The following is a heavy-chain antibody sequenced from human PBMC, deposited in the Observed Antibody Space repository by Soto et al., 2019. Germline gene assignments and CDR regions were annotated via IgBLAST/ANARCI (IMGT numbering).Heavy chain of an antibody. V-gene: IGHV3-23*01. CDR3: AKCATSSWYGGQFDC. CDR2: ISGSGGST. J-gene: IGHJ4*02. CDR1: GFTFNTYA. Sequence: EVQLLESGGGLVQPGGSLRLSCAASGFTFNTYAMNWVRQAPGKGLEWVSAISGSGGSTYYADSVKGRFTISRDNSKNALYLQMNSLRAEDTAVYYCAKCATSSWYGGQFDCWGQGTQVTVSS. D-gene: IGHD6-13*01.